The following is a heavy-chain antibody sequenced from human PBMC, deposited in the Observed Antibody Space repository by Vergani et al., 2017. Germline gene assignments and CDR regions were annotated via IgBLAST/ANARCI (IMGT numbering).Heavy chain of an antibody. Sequence: QVQLVQSGAEVKKPGSSVKVSCKASGGTFSSYAISWVRQAPGQGLEWMGRIIPIFGTANYAQKFQGRVTITADESTSTAYMELSSLRSEDTAVYYCAGDGMITFGGVIEHMGQFDYWGQGSLVTVSS. V-gene: IGHV1-69*18. CDR1: GGTFSSYA. CDR3: AGDGMITFGGVIEHMGQFDY. D-gene: IGHD3-16*02. J-gene: IGHJ4*02. CDR2: IIPIFGTA.